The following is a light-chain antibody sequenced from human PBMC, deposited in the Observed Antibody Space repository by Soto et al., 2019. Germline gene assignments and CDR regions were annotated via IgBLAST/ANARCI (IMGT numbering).Light chain of an antibody. Sequence: QSVLTQPPSASGTPGQRVTTSCSGSSSNIGSNYVYWYQQLPGTAPKLLIYRNNQRPSGVPDRFSGSKSGTSASLAIRGLRSEDEADYYCAAWDDSLSGYVFGTGTKVTVL. CDR1: SSNIGSNY. CDR3: AAWDDSLSGYV. J-gene: IGLJ1*01. V-gene: IGLV1-47*01. CDR2: RNN.